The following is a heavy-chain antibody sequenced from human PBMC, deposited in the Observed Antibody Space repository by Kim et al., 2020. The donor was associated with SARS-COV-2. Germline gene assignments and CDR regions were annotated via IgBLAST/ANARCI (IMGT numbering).Heavy chain of an antibody. J-gene: IGHJ1*01. CDR3: ARLGNIAAAGTRAEYFQH. D-gene: IGHD6-13*01. V-gene: IGHV1-18*01. CDR2: ISAYNGNT. CDR1: GYTFTSYG. Sequence: ASVKVSCKASGYTFTSYGISWVRQAPGQGLEWMGWISAYNGNTNYAQKLQGRVTMTTDTSTSTAYMELRSLRSDDTAVYYCARLGNIAAAGTRAEYFQHWGQGTLVTVSS.